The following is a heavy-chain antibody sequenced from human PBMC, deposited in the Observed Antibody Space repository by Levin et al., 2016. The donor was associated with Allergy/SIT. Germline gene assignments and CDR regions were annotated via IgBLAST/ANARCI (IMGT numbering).Heavy chain of an antibody. CDR2: MNQDGSEK. V-gene: IGHV3-7*01. J-gene: IGHJ6*02. CDR1: GFTFRSKW. CDR3: ARGYNYNMDV. Sequence: GESLKISCTATGFTFRSKWMNWVRQAPGKGLEWVANMNQDGSEKFYVDSVKGRFTISRDNAKNSLFLQMNSLRADDAAVYYCARGYNYNMDVWGQGTAVTVSS.